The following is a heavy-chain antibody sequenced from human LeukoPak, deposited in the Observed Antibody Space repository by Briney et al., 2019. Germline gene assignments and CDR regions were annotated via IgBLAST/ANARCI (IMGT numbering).Heavy chain of an antibody. J-gene: IGHJ5*02. Sequence: SETLSLTCTVSGGSISSGDYYWSWIRQPPGKGLEWIGYIYYSGSTYYHPSLKSRVTISVDTSQNQFSLKLSSVTAADTAVYYCARQYGSGSYYNWFDPWGQGTLVTVSS. D-gene: IGHD3-10*01. CDR2: IYYSGST. CDR1: GGSISSGDYY. CDR3: ARQYGSGSYYNWFDP. V-gene: IGHV4-30-4*01.